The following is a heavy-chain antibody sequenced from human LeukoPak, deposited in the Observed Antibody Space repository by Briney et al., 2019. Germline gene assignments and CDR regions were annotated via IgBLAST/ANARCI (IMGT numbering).Heavy chain of an antibody. CDR1: GYSFTSYW. J-gene: IGHJ4*02. D-gene: IGHD3-9*01. CDR2: IYPGDSDT. Sequence: GESLKISCKGSGYSFTSYWIGWVRQMPGKGLEWMGSIYPGDSDTRYSPSFQGQVTISADKSISTAYLQWSSLKASDTAMYYCARGGVGYFDWLLSLYYWGQGTLVTVSS. CDR3: ARGGVGYFDWLLSLYY. V-gene: IGHV5-51*01.